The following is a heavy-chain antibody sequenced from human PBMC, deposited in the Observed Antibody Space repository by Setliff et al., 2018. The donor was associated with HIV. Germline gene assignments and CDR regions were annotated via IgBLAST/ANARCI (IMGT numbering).Heavy chain of an antibody. Sequence: SETLSLTCTVSGYSISSDYYWGWIRQPSGKGLEWIGSIYHTGSTYYNPSLKSRVTISVDTSKNQFSLKLTSVTAADTAVYYCATPPIAGVRGYPQGWYFDLWGRGTLVTVSS. CDR2: IYHTGST. CDR1: GYSISSDYY. V-gene: IGHV4-38-2*02. CDR3: ATPPIAGVRGYPQGWYFDL. J-gene: IGHJ2*01. D-gene: IGHD3-10*01.